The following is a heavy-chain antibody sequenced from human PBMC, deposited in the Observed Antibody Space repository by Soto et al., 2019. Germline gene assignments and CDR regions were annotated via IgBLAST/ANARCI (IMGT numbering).Heavy chain of an antibody. CDR1: GGSISSSSYY. Sequence: QLQLQESGPGLVKPSETLSLTCTVSGGSISSSSYYWGWIRQPPGKGLEWIGSIYYSGSTYYNPSLKSRVTISVDTSKNQFSLKLSSVTAADTAVYYCARTTTVTTGWFDPWGQGTLVTVSS. CDR2: IYYSGST. D-gene: IGHD4-4*01. CDR3: ARTTTVTTGWFDP. J-gene: IGHJ5*02. V-gene: IGHV4-39*01.